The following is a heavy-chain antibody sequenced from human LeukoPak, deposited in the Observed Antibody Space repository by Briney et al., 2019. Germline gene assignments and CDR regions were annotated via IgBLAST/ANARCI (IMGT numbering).Heavy chain of an antibody. V-gene: IGHV4-38-2*02. CDR3: ARRGVRGVRQFDY. Sequence: SETLSLTCTVSGYSISSGYYWGWIRQPPGKGLEWIGEINHSGSTNYNPSLKSRVTISVDTSKNQFSLKLSSVTAADMAVYYCARRGVRGVRQFDYWGQGTLVTVSS. CDR1: GYSISSGYY. J-gene: IGHJ4*02. CDR2: INHSGST. D-gene: IGHD3-10*01.